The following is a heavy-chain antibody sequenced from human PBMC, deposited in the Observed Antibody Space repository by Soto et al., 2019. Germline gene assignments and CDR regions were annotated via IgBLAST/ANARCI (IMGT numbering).Heavy chain of an antibody. CDR3: ARIAATTKRGGGDV. V-gene: IGHV4-59*01. CDR1: GGYISSYY. D-gene: IGHD5-12*01. J-gene: IGHJ6*04. Sequence: SETLSLTCTVSGGYISSYYCRWIRQPQGKGLEWIGYIYYSGSTNYNPSLKSRVTISVDTSKNQFSLKLSSVTAADTSVYYCARIAATTKRGGGDVWGKGTTVTSPQ. CDR2: IYYSGST.